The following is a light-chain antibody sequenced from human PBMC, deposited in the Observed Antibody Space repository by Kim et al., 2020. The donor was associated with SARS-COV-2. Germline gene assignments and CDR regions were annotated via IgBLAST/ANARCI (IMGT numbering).Light chain of an antibody. CDR1: QTVLYNSNNKTY. V-gene: IGKV4-1*01. Sequence: RATPNCKSSQTVLYNSNNKTYLAWYQQKPGQAPKLLIYWASIRESGVSDRFSGSGSETDFTLTISSLQAEDVAVYYCQQYYSTPPSFGQGTKLEI. J-gene: IGKJ2*03. CDR3: QQYYSTPPS. CDR2: WAS.